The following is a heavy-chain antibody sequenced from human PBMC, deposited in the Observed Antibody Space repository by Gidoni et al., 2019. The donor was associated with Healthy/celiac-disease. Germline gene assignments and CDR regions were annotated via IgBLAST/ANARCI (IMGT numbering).Heavy chain of an antibody. Sequence: EVQLLESGGGLVQPGGSLRLSCAASGFTFSRYAMSWVRQAPGKGLEWVSASSGSGGSTYYADSVKGRFTISRDNSKNTLYLQMNSLRAEDTAVYYCAKRWGEEWLLWAIDYWGQGTLVTVSS. V-gene: IGHV3-23*01. D-gene: IGHD3-3*01. CDR1: GFTFSRYA. CDR2: SSGSGGST. J-gene: IGHJ4*02. CDR3: AKRWGEEWLLWAIDY.